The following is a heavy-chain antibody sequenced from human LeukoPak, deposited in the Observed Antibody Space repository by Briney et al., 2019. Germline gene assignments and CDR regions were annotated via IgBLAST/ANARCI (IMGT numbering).Heavy chain of an antibody. Sequence: GGSRRLSCAASGFTFSSYWMNWPRQAPGKGLEWVASINHNGNVNYYVDSVKGRFTISRDNAKNSLYLQMSNLRAEDTAVYFCARGGGLDVWGQGAAVTVSS. J-gene: IGHJ6*02. D-gene: IGHD3-16*01. CDR2: INHNGNVN. CDR3: ARGGGLDV. V-gene: IGHV3-7*03. CDR1: GFTFSSYW.